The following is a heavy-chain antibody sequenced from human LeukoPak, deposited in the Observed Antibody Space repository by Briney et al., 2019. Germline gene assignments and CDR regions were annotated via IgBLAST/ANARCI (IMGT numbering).Heavy chain of an antibody. CDR2: INAGNGNT. Sequence: GASVKVSFKASGYTFTSYAMHWVRQAPGQRLEWMGWINAGNGNTKYSQKFQGRVTITRDTSASTAYMGLSSLRSEDTAVYYCARIASGYSGYDYWGQGTLVTVSS. CDR1: GYTFTSYA. J-gene: IGHJ4*02. D-gene: IGHD5-12*01. CDR3: ARIASGYSGYDY. V-gene: IGHV1-3*01.